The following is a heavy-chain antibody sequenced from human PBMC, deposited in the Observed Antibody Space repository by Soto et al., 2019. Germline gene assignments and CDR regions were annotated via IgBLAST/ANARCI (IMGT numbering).Heavy chain of an antibody. CDR2: IVVGSGNT. D-gene: IGHD3-22*01. V-gene: IGHV1-58*01. CDR3: AADFTYYYDSSGYFTDVFDY. Sequence: SVKVSCKASGFTFTSSAVQWVRQARGQRLEWIGWIVVGSGNTNYAQKFQERVTITRDMSTSTAYMELSSLRSEDTAVYYCAADFTYYYDSSGYFTDVFDYWGQGTLVTVSS. CDR1: GFTFTSSA. J-gene: IGHJ4*02.